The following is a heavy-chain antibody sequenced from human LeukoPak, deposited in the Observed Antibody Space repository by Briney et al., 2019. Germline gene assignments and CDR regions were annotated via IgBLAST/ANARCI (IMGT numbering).Heavy chain of an antibody. V-gene: IGHV4-30-2*01. D-gene: IGHD3-22*01. CDR3: ARGRDDMIVVASGGGGGFDY. Sequence: NPSQTLSLTCAVSGGSISSGGYSWSWIRQPPGKGLEWIGEINHSGSTNYNPSLKSRVTISVDTSKNQFSLKLSSVTAADTAVYYCARGRDDMIVVASGGGGGFDYWGQGTLVTVSS. J-gene: IGHJ4*02. CDR1: GGSISSGGYS. CDR2: INHSGST.